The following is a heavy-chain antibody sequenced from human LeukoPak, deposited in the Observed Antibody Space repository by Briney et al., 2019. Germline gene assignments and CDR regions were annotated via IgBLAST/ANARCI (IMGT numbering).Heavy chain of an antibody. V-gene: IGHV3-21*01. CDR1: GFTFSSYS. Sequence: VRSLRLSCAAPGFTFSSYSMNWVRQAPGKGLEWVSSISSSISYIYYADSVKGRFTIPRDNAKNSLYLQMNSLRAEDTAVYYCGGTPGYSRRWYYFDYWGQGTLVTVSS. CDR2: ISSSISYI. D-gene: IGHD6-13*01. J-gene: IGHJ4*02. CDR3: GGTPGYSRRWYYFDY.